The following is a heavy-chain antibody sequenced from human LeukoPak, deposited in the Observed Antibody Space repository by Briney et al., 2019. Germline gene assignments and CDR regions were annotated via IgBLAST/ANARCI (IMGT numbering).Heavy chain of an antibody. CDR3: ARGRYSYGFRAFDI. J-gene: IGHJ3*02. CDR2: ISSSSSYI. Sequence: PGGSLRLSCAASGFTFSSYSMNWVRQAPGKGLEWVSSISSSSSYIYYADSVKGRFTISRDNAKNSLYLQMNSLRAEDTAVYYCARGRYSYGFRAFDIWGQGTMVTVSS. D-gene: IGHD5-18*01. V-gene: IGHV3-21*01. CDR1: GFTFSSYS.